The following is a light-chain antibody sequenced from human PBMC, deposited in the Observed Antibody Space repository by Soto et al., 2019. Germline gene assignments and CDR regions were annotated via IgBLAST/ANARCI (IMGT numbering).Light chain of an antibody. CDR1: QDISNY. CDR2: EAS. J-gene: IGKJ2*01. V-gene: IGKV1-33*01. Sequence: DIQMTQSPSFLSASIGDRVTITCQASQDISNYLSWYQQKPGKAPKLLIYEASNLETGVPSRFSGSGSRTDFSFTISSLQPEDIATYYCQQYDTLPYTFGQGTKLEIK. CDR3: QQYDTLPYT.